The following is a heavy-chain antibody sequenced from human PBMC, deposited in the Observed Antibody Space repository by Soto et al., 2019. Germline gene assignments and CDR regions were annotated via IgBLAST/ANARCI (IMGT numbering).Heavy chain of an antibody. V-gene: IGHV4-31*03. Sequence: QVQLQESGPGLVKPSQTLSLTCTVSGGSISSGGYYWSWIRQHPGKGLEWIGYIYYSGSTDYNPSLKSRVTTSVDTSKNQFSLKLSSVTAADTAVYYCARDREYYDILTGMGGMDVWGQGTTVTVSS. CDR1: GGSISSGGYY. CDR3: ARDREYYDILTGMGGMDV. D-gene: IGHD3-9*01. CDR2: IYYSGST. J-gene: IGHJ6*02.